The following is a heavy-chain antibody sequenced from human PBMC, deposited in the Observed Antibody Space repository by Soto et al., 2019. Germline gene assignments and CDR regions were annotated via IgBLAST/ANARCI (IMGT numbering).Heavy chain of an antibody. V-gene: IGHV1-69*01. D-gene: IGHD6-19*01. Sequence: QVQLVQSGAEVKKPGSSVKVSCKASGGTFSSYAISWVRQAPGQGLEWMGGIIPIFGTANYAQKFQGRVTITADEATSTAYMELSSLRSEDTAVYYCARDRWLVPGGRNWFDPWGQGTLVTVSS. CDR2: IIPIFGTA. J-gene: IGHJ5*02. CDR3: ARDRWLVPGGRNWFDP. CDR1: GGTFSSYA.